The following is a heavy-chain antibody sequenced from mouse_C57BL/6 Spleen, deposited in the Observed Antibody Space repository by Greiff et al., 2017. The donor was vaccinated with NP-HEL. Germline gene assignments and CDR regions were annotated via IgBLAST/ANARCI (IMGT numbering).Heavy chain of an antibody. CDR3: AREGLLSSRYYAMDY. CDR2: IDPSDSYT. Sequence: QVQLQQPGAELVRPGTSVKLSCKASGYTFTSYWMHWVKQRPGQGLEWIGVIDPSDSYTNYNQKFKGKATLTVDTSSSTAYMQLSSLTSEDSAVYYCAREGLLSSRYYAMDYWGQGTSVTVSS. V-gene: IGHV1-59*01. CDR1: GYTFTSYW. J-gene: IGHJ4*01. D-gene: IGHD1-1*01.